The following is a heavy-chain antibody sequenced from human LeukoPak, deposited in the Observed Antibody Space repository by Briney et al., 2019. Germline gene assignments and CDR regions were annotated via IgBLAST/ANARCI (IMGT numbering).Heavy chain of an antibody. CDR1: GYTFTGYY. V-gene: IGHV1-2*02. J-gene: IGHJ6*02. CDR3: ARDLYVDTLYYYGMDV. Sequence: ASVKVSCKASGYTFTGYYMHWVRQAPGQGREWMGWINHNSGGTNYAQKFQGRVTMTRDTSISTAYMELSRLRSDDTAVYYCARDLYVDTLYYYGMDVWGQGTTVTVSS. CDR2: INHNSGGT. D-gene: IGHD3-16*01.